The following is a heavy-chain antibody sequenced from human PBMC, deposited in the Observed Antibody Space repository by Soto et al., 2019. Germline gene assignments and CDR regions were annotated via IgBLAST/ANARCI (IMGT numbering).Heavy chain of an antibody. CDR2: INPNSGGT. J-gene: IGHJ6*02. CDR1: GYTFTGYY. CDR3: ARNLGTYSSSLGMDV. D-gene: IGHD6-6*01. Sequence: GASVKVSCKASGYTFTGYYMHWVRQAPGQGLEWMGWINPNSGGTNYAQKFQGRVTMTRDTSISTAYMELSRLRSDDTAVYYCARNLGTYSSSLGMDVWGQGTTVTV. V-gene: IGHV1-2*02.